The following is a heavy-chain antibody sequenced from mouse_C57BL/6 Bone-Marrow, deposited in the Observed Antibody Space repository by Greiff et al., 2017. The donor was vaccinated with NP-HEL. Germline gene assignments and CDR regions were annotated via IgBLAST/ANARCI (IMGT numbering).Heavy chain of an antibody. Sequence: EVMLVESGGGLVKPGGSLKLSCAASGFTFSSYAMSWVRQTPEKRLEWVATISDGGSYTYYPDNVKGRFTISRDNAKNNLYLQMSHLKSEDTAMYYCARVYYDYPHWYFDVWGTGTTVTVSS. CDR2: ISDGGSYT. CDR3: ARVYYDYPHWYFDV. V-gene: IGHV5-4*03. D-gene: IGHD2-4*01. J-gene: IGHJ1*03. CDR1: GFTFSSYA.